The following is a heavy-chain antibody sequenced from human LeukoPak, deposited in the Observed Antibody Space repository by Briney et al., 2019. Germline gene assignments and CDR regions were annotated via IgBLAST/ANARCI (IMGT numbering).Heavy chain of an antibody. Sequence: GGSLRLSCAASGFIFYSYAMHWVRQAPGKGLEYVSAITSSGGSTYYANSVKGRFTVSRDNSKNTLYLQMGSLRPEDMAVYYCTRGPGYDYVWGSFRADYWGQGTLVTVSS. CDR3: TRGPGYDYVWGSFRADY. V-gene: IGHV3-64*01. J-gene: IGHJ4*02. CDR1: GFIFYSYA. D-gene: IGHD3-16*02. CDR2: ITSSGGST.